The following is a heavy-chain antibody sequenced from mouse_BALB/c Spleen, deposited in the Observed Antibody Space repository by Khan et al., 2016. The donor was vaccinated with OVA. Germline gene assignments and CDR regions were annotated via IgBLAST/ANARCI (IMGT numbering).Heavy chain of an antibody. J-gene: IGHJ4*01. D-gene: IGHD2-10*01. CDR3: ARQPYYHYNVMDY. CDR2: IWSDGST. V-gene: IGHV2-6-1*01. Sequence: VQLKESGPGLVAPSQSLSITCTISGFPLTNYGVHWVRQPPGKGLEWLVVIWSDGSTTYNSALKSRLTINKGNSKSQVFLKMNSLQTDDTAMYFCARQPYYHYNVMDYWGQGTSVTVSS. CDR1: GFPLTNYG.